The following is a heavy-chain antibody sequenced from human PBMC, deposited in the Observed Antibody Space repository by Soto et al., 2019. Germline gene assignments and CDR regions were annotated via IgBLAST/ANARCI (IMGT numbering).Heavy chain of an antibody. CDR3: AKDGDILSGYPEYFQH. D-gene: IGHD3-9*01. J-gene: IGHJ1*01. CDR2: ISGGGGST. V-gene: IGHV3-23*01. Sequence: GGSLRLSCAASGFTFSSYAMSWVRQAPGKGLECISSISGGGGSTYYADSVKGRFTISRDNSKNTLYLQMNSLRAEDTAVYYCAKDGDILSGYPEYFQHWGQGTLVTVSS. CDR1: GFTFSSYA.